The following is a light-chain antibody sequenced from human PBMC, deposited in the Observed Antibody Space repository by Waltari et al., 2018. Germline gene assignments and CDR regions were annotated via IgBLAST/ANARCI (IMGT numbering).Light chain of an antibody. CDR3: QTGGHGTWV. J-gene: IGLJ3*02. CDR2: GNRDGSH. Sequence: QLVLTQSPSASASLGASVKLTCTLDSGHSTNIIAWHQQQPQKGPRYLLRGNRDGSHIKGDGMPGRFSGSSSGSGAERYLTISSVQAEDEADDYCQTGGHGTWVFGGGTKLTVL. CDR1: SGHSTNI. V-gene: IGLV4-69*01.